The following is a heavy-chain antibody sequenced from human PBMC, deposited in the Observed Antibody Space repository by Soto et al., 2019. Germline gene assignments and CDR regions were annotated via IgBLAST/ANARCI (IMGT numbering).Heavy chain of an antibody. V-gene: IGHV4-31*03. CDR3: ASGKSRYFDL. Sequence: QVQLQESGPGLVKPSQTLSLTCTVSGGSSSSDDYYWSWIRQHPGKGLEWIGYIYYSGSTYYNPSLKIRVTIALDTSKNPFYLEVSSVTAADTAVYYCASGKSRYFDLWGRGTLVTVSS. D-gene: IGHD6-6*01. CDR2: IYYSGST. J-gene: IGHJ2*01. CDR1: GGSSSSDDYY.